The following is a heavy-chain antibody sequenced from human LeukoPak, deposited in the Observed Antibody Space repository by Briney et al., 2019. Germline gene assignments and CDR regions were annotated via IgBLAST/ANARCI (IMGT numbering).Heavy chain of an antibody. CDR2: IKQDGSEK. J-gene: IGHJ4*02. Sequence: GGSLRLSCAASGFTFSSYWMSWVRQAPGKVLERVANIKQDGSEKYYVDSVKRRFTISRDNAKNSLYLQMNSLRAEDTAVYYCARDAIMTTVTPGRDYWGQGTLVTVSS. CDR3: ARDAIMTTVTPGRDY. CDR1: GFTFSSYW. D-gene: IGHD4-11*01. V-gene: IGHV3-7*03.